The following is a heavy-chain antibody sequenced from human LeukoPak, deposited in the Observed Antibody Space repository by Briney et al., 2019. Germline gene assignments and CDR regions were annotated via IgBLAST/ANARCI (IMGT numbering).Heavy chain of an antibody. J-gene: IGHJ4*02. CDR2: INHSGST. V-gene: IGHV4-34*01. CDR1: GGSISSYY. CDR3: ARGDYDILTGYDDY. D-gene: IGHD3-9*01. Sequence: TSETLSLTCTVSGGSISSYYWSWIRQPPGKGLEWIGEINHSGSTNYNPSLKSRVTISVDTSKNQFSLKLSSVTAADTAVYYCARGDYDILTGYDDYWGQGTLVTVSS.